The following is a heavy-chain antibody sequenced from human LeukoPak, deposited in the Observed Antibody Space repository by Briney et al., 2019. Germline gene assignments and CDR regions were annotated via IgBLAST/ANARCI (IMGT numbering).Heavy chain of an antibody. V-gene: IGHV3-23*01. J-gene: IGHJ4*02. CDR2: ISGSGGST. CDR3: AKDATRDGYLPRYYFDY. Sequence: GGSLRLSCAASGFTFSSYAMSWVRQAPGKGPEWVSAISGSGGSTYYADSVKGRFTISRDNSNNTLYLQMNSLRAEDTAVYYCAKDATRDGYLPRYYFDYGGQGTLVTVS. D-gene: IGHD5-24*01. CDR1: GFTFSSYA.